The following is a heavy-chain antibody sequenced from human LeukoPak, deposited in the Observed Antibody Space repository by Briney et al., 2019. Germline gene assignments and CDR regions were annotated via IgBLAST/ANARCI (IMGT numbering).Heavy chain of an antibody. CDR3: ASQYYYDSSGYYLRGDAFDI. Sequence: HGESLKISCKSSGYSFTSYWIGWVRQMPGKGLEWMGIIYPGDSDTRYSPSFQGQVTISADKSISTAYLQWSSLKASDTAMYYCASQYYYDSSGYYLRGDAFDIWGQGTMVTVSS. CDR1: GYSFTSYW. V-gene: IGHV5-51*01. D-gene: IGHD3-22*01. J-gene: IGHJ3*02. CDR2: IYPGDSDT.